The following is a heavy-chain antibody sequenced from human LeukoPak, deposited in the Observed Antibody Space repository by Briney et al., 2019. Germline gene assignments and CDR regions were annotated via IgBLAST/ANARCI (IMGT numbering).Heavy chain of an antibody. CDR3: TRHGYCSSTSCPIGY. CDR1: GFTFSGSA. Sequence: GGSLRLSCAASGFTFSGSAMHWVRQASGKGLEWVGRIRGKANSYATAYAASVKGRFTISRDDSKNTAYLQMNSLKTEDTAVYYCTRHGYCSSTSCPIGYWGQGTLVTVSS. J-gene: IGHJ4*02. CDR2: IRGKANSYAT. V-gene: IGHV3-73*01. D-gene: IGHD2-2*03.